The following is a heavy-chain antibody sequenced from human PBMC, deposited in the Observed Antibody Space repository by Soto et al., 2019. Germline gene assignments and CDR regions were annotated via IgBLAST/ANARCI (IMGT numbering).Heavy chain of an antibody. D-gene: IGHD2-2*02. Sequence: SETLSLTCTVSGGSISSYYWSWIRQPPGKGLEWIGYIYYSGSTNYNPSLKSRVTISADTSKNQFSLKLSSVTAADTAVYYCARHRGGIVVVPAAIDYWDQGTLVTVSS. CDR3: ARHRGGIVVVPAAIDY. CDR2: IYYSGST. CDR1: GGSISSYY. V-gene: IGHV4-59*08. J-gene: IGHJ4*02.